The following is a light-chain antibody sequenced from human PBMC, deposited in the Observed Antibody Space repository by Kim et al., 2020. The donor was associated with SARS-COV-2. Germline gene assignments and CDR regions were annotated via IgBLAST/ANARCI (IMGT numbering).Light chain of an antibody. Sequence: QMVIISCSGSGSKPGNLAISWSRPLPGTATKLLFYNSYQRPSRVPDRFSGAKSGTSASLAIGGLQSKDEVDYYCAAWDDSLNGVIFGGGTQLTVL. CDR1: GSKPGNLA. CDR2: NSY. CDR3: AAWDDSLNGVI. V-gene: IGLV1-44*01. J-gene: IGLJ2*01.